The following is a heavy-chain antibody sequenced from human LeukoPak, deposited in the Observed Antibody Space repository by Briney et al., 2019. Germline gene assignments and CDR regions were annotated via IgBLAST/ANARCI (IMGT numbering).Heavy chain of an antibody. D-gene: IGHD2-2*01. Sequence: GGSLRLSCAASGFTFSSYAMSWVRQAPGKGLEWVSAISGSGGSTYYADSVKGRFTISRDNSKNTLYLQMNSLRAEDTAVYYCAKDLGYQLLSPNDAFDIWGQGTMVTVSS. CDR2: ISGSGGST. CDR3: AKDLGYQLLSPNDAFDI. CDR1: GFTFSSYA. J-gene: IGHJ3*02. V-gene: IGHV3-23*01.